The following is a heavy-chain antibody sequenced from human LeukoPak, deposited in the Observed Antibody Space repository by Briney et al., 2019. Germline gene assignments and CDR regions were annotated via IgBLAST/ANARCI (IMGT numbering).Heavy chain of an antibody. Sequence: GESLKISCKGSGYSFTSYWIGWVRQMPGKGLEWMGIIYPGDSDTRYSPSFQGQVTISADKSISTAYLQWSSLKASDTAMYYCARQVWFGELRNYYYMDVWGKGTTVTVSS. CDR1: GYSFTSYW. V-gene: IGHV5-51*01. CDR3: ARQVWFGELRNYYYMDV. J-gene: IGHJ6*03. CDR2: IYPGDSDT. D-gene: IGHD3-10*01.